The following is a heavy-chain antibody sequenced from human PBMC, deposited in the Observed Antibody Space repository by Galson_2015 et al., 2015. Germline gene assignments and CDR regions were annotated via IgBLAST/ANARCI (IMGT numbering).Heavy chain of an antibody. CDR1: GYSFTSYW. J-gene: IGHJ5*02. D-gene: IGHD3-10*01. CDR2: IDPSDSYT. Sequence: QSGAEVKKPGESLRISCKGSGYSFTSYWISWVRQMPGRGLEWMGRIDPSDSYTNYSPSFQGHVTISADKSISTAYLQWSSLKASDTAMYYCARRRVRGVINGQWFDPWGQGTLVTVSS. CDR3: ARRRVRGVINGQWFDP. V-gene: IGHV5-10-1*01.